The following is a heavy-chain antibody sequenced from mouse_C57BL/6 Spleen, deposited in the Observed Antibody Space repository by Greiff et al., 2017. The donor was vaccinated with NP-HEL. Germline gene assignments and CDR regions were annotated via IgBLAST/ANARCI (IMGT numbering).Heavy chain of an antibody. D-gene: IGHD3-3*01. CDR1: GFTFSDYG. Sequence: EVMLVESGGGLVKPGGSLKLSCAASGFTFSDYGMHWVRQAPEKGLEWVAYISSGSSTIYYADTVKGRITISRDNAETTLFLQMTSLRSEDTAMYYYARPRGSNRDTYYYFDYWGQGTTLTVSS. V-gene: IGHV5-17*01. J-gene: IGHJ2*01. CDR3: ARPRGSNRDTYYYFDY. CDR2: ISSGSSTI.